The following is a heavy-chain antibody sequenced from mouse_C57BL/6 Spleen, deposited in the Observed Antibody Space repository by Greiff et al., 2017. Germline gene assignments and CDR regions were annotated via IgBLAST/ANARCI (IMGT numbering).Heavy chain of an antibody. V-gene: IGHV10-1*01. CDR3: VSPITTGGYFDV. Sequence: EVHLVESGGGLVQPKGSLKLSCAASGFSFNTYAMNWVRQAPGKGLEWVARIRSKSNNYATYSADSVKDRFTISRDDSESMLYLQMYNLKTEDTAMYYCVSPITTGGYFDVWGTGTTVTVSS. CDR1: GFSFNTYA. CDR2: IRSKSNNYAT. D-gene: IGHD1-1*01. J-gene: IGHJ1*03.